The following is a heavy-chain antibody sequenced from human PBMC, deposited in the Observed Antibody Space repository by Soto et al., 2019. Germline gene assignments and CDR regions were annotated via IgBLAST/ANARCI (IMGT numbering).Heavy chain of an antibody. J-gene: IGHJ4*02. Sequence: ETLPLPCTVFGRSMSCYYWRWIRQPAGKGLEWIGSIYTSGSTKYNPSLKSRVTMSLDSSKNQFTLMLGAVTAADTAVYYCASHFHEYCYDSSGYQGRDYWGQGTLVTVSS. CDR2: IYTSGST. D-gene: IGHD3-22*01. CDR3: ASHFHEYCYDSSGYQGRDY. CDR1: GRSMSCYY. V-gene: IGHV4-4*07.